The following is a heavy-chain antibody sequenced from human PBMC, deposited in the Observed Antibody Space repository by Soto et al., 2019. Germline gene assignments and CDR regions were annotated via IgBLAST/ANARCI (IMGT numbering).Heavy chain of an antibody. CDR3: ARPGADYIRSWRGLFDY. CDR2: ISYDGSNK. Sequence: QVQLVESGGGVVQPGRSLRLSCAASGFTFSSYAMHWVRQAPGKGLEWVAVISYDGSNKYYADSVKGRFTISRDNSKNTLYLQMNSLRAEDTAVYYCARPGADYIRSWRGLFDYWGQGTLVTVSS. J-gene: IGHJ4*02. V-gene: IGHV3-30-3*01. CDR1: GFTFSSYA. D-gene: IGHD4-4*01.